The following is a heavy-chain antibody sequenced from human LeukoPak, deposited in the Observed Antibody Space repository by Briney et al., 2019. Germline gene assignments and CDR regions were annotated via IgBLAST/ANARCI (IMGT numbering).Heavy chain of an antibody. J-gene: IGHJ4*02. CDR2: IYSGSSA. CDR3: ARGRRDCSSTSCSLYYFDY. D-gene: IGHD2-2*01. Sequence: GGSLRLSCAASGFTASSNYMSWVRQAPGKGLEWVSVIYSGSSADYADSVKGRFTISRDNSKNTLYLQMNSLRAEDTAVYYCARGRRDCSSTSCSLYYFDYWGQGTLVTVSS. CDR1: GFTASSNY. V-gene: IGHV3-53*01.